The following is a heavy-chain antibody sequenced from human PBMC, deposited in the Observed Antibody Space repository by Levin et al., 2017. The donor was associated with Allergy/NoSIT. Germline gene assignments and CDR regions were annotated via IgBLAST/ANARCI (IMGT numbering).Heavy chain of an antibody. J-gene: IGHJ4*02. Sequence: SGPTLVKPTQTLTLTCTFSGFSLSTSGVGVGWIRQPPGKALEWLALIYWDDDKRYSPSLKSRLTITKDTSKNQVVLTMTNMDPVDTATYYCAHRLSRVGATRAVFDYWGQGTLVTVSS. CDR1: GFSLSTSGVG. CDR2: IYWDDDK. D-gene: IGHD1-26*01. CDR3: AHRLSRVGATRAVFDY. V-gene: IGHV2-5*02.